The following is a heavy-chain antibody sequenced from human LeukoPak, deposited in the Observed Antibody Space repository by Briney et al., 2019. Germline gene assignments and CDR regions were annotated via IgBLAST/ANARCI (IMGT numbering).Heavy chain of an antibody. J-gene: IGHJ4*02. CDR1: GGTFSSYA. Sequence: PGGSLRLSCAASGGTFSSYAISWVRQAPGQGLEWMGRIIPILGIANYAQKFQGRVTITADKSTSTAYMELSSLRSEDTAVYYCARDLIIAAAGKGSYFDYWGQGTLVTVSS. CDR3: ARDLIIAAAGKGSYFDY. D-gene: IGHD6-13*01. V-gene: IGHV1-69*04. CDR2: IIPILGIA.